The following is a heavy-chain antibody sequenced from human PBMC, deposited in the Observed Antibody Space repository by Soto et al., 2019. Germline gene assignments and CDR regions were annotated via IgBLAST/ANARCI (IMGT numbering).Heavy chain of an antibody. D-gene: IGHD5-18*01. J-gene: IGHJ6*01. CDR1: GLTFSDAW. V-gene: IGHV3-15*07. CDR3: TPESHGYSYNDTVGF. CDR2: IKNYGDDGST. Sequence: EVQLVESGGGLVQPGESLRLSCAASGLTFSDAWMNWVRQAPGKGLEWVGRIKNYGDDGSTDYSAPVKGRFTISRYDSDNALHLQTNRLKIGDTGVYYCTPESHGYSYNDTVGFWGQGTTGTVSP.